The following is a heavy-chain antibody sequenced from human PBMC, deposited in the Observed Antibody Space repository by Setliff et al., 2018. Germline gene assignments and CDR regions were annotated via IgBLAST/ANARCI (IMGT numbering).Heavy chain of an antibody. D-gene: IGHD3-10*01. CDR2: VYFSGYT. CDR1: GGSISSSSYY. J-gene: IGHJ1*01. Sequence: SETLSLTCAVYGGSISSSSYYWGWIRQPPGKGLEWLGSVYFSGYTYYNPSLSGRVTMSIDTSKNQFSLRLTSVTAADTAVYYCARVDFTMLQGVLGQWGQGTLVTVSS. CDR3: ARVDFTMLQGVLGQ. V-gene: IGHV4-39*07.